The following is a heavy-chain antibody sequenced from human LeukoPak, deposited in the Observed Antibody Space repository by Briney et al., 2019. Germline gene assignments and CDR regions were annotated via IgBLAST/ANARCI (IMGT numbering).Heavy chain of an antibody. CDR2: IIPIFGTA. J-gene: IGHJ5*02. Sequence: SVKVSCEASGGTFSSYAISWVRQAPGQGLEWMGGIIPIFGTANYAQKFQGRVTITADESTSTAYMELSSLRSEDTAVYHCARDGSGSYYTWFDPWGQGTLVTVSS. D-gene: IGHD3-10*01. CDR1: GGTFSSYA. CDR3: ARDGSGSYYTWFDP. V-gene: IGHV1-69*13.